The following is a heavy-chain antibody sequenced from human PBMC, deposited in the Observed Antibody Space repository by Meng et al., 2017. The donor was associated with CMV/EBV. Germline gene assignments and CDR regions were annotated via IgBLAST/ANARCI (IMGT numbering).Heavy chain of an antibody. CDR2: INSDGRYT. V-gene: IGHV3-74*01. Sequence: GESLKISCAASGFSFSSYWIHWVRQAPGKGLLWVSRINSDGRYTNYADSVRGRFTISRDNAKNTLYLQMSSLRAEDTAVYYCARDYSEGTSPYYFDYWGQGTLVTVSS. D-gene: IGHD2-2*01. CDR3: ARDYSEGTSPYYFDY. J-gene: IGHJ4*02. CDR1: GFSFSSYW.